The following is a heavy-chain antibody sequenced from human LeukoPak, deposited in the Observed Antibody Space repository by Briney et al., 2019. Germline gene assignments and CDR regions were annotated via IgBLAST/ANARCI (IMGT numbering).Heavy chain of an antibody. Sequence: PGGSLRLSCAASGFTFSSYWMSWVRQAPGKGLEWVANIKQDGSVKYYVDSVKGRFTISRDNAKNSLYLQMNSLRAEDTAVYYCADAKRDGYYYYMDVWGKGTTVTVSS. J-gene: IGHJ6*03. CDR3: ADAKRDGYYYYMDV. CDR1: GFTFSSYW. V-gene: IGHV3-7*01. D-gene: IGHD4/OR15-4a*01. CDR2: IKQDGSVK.